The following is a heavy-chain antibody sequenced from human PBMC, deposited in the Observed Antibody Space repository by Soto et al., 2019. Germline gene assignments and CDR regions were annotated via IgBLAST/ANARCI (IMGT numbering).Heavy chain of an antibody. V-gene: IGHV1-69*13. D-gene: IGHD2-15*01. CDR1: GGTFDNYA. CDR3: ARGLRTGNYGMDV. J-gene: IGHJ6*02. CDR2: IIPMFETV. Sequence: SVKVSCKASGGTFDNYAVSWVRQAPGQGLEWMGGIIPMFETVNYAQRFQGRLTIAADESTSTAYMELTSLTSADTAIYLCARGLRTGNYGMDVWGQGTTVSVS.